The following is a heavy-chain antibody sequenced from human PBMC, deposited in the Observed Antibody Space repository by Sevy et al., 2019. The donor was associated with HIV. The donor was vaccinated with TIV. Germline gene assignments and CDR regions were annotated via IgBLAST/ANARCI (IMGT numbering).Heavy chain of an antibody. CDR1: GFTFNIYE. V-gene: IGHV3-48*03. CDR3: TKYVHY. Sequence: GWSLRLSCAASGFTFNIYEMNWVRQAPGKGLEWVSYISSSFSIYYADSVKGRFTISRDNAKNSLYLQMNSLRAEDTAVYYCTKYVHYWGQGTLVTVSS. D-gene: IGHD2-8*01. J-gene: IGHJ4*02. CDR2: ISSSFSI.